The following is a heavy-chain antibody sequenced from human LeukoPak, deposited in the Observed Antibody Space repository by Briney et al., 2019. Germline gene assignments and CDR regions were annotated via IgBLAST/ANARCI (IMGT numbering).Heavy chain of an antibody. Sequence: GASVKVSCKASGGTFSSYAISWVRQAPGQGLEWMGGIIPIFGTANYAQKFQGRVTITADESTSTAYMELSSLRSEDTAVYYCARDGSQKWEPTTHYYYYYMDVWGKGTTVTVSS. CDR2: IIPIFGTA. CDR1: GGTFSSYA. D-gene: IGHD1-26*01. V-gene: IGHV1-69*13. CDR3: ARDGSQKWEPTTHYYYYYMDV. J-gene: IGHJ6*03.